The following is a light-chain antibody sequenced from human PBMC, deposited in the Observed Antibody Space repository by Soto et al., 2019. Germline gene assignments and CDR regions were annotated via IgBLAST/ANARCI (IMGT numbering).Light chain of an antibody. CDR3: QQFNSYPLT. CDR2: DGS. J-gene: IGKJ5*01. Sequence: AIQLTQSPSSLSASVGDRVTITCRASQDIRGALAWYQQKPGKAPKILIYDGSTLESGVPSRFSGSSSGTEFTLTISILHPVESATYYCQQFNSYPLTFGQGTRLEIK. CDR1: QDIRGA. V-gene: IGKV1-13*02.